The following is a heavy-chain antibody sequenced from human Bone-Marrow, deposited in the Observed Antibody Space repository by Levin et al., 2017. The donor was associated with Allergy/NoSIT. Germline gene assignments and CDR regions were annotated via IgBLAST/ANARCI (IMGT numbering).Heavy chain of an antibody. J-gene: IGHJ4*02. Sequence: GGSLRLSCVASGFISSSHWMGWVRQAPGKGLQWVANIKQGGSETYYVDSVKGRFIISRDDAGRSLFLQMNSLRAEDTGVYYCARGYYGDYEWGQGTLVTVSS. CDR1: GFISSSHW. D-gene: IGHD4-17*01. CDR3: ARGYYGDYE. V-gene: IGHV3-7*01. CDR2: IKQGGSET.